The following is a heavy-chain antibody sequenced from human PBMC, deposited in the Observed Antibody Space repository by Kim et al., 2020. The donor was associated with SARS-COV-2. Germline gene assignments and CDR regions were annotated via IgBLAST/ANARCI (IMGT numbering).Heavy chain of an antibody. Sequence: GGSLRLSCAASGFTFSSYAMSWVRQAPGKGLEWVSAISGSGGSTYYADSVKGRFTISRDNSKNTLYLQMNSLRAEDTAVYYCAKDGGITMIVVASGEYFQHWGQGTLVTVSS. V-gene: IGHV3-23*01. J-gene: IGHJ1*01. CDR3: AKDGGITMIVVASGEYFQH. CDR1: GFTFSSYA. D-gene: IGHD3-22*01. CDR2: ISGSGGST.